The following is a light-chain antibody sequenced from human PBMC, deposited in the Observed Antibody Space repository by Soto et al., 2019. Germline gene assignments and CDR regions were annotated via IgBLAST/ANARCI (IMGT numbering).Light chain of an antibody. CDR1: QGISSW. J-gene: IGKJ4*01. CDR3: QQTNSFPLT. Sequence: DIQMTQSPSSVSASVGDRVTITCRASQGISSWLAWYQQKLGKAPKLLMFAASSLQSGVPSRFSGSGSGTEFILTISSVQPEDSATYFCQQTNSFPLTFGGGTKVEIK. CDR2: AAS. V-gene: IGKV1D-12*01.